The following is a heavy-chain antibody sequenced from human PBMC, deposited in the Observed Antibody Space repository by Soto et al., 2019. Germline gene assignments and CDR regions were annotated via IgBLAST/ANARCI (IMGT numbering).Heavy chain of an antibody. CDR3: ARVLPDMVRVVYYYYYGMDV. J-gene: IGHJ6*02. Sequence: QVQLQQWGAGLLKPSETLSLTCAVYGGSFSGYYWSWIRQPPGKGLEWIGEINHSGSTNYNPSLKSRVTISVDTSKNQFSLKLSSVTAAETAVYYCARVLPDMVRVVYYYYYGMDVWGQGTTVTVSS. D-gene: IGHD3-10*01. CDR2: INHSGST. V-gene: IGHV4-34*01. CDR1: GGSFSGYY.